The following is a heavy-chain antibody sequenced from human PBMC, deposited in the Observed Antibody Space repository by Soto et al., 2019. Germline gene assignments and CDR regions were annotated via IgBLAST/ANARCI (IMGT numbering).Heavy chain of an antibody. V-gene: IGHV3-30-3*01. D-gene: IGHD3-10*01. CDR3: AREGFAWFGELAGYYFDY. CDR2: ISYDGSNK. Sequence: PGGSLRLSCAASGFTFSSYAMHWVRQAPGKGLEWVAVISYDGSNKYYADSVKGRFTISRDNSKNTLYLQMNSLRAEDTAVYYCAREGFAWFGELAGYYFDYWGQGTLVTVSS. CDR1: GFTFSSYA. J-gene: IGHJ4*02.